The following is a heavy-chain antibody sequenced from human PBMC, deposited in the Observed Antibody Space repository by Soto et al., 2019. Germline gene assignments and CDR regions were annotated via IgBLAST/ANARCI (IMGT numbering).Heavy chain of an antibody. Sequence: SVKVSCKASGGTFSSYTISWVRQAPGQGLEWMGRIIPILGIANYAQKFQGRVTITADKSTSTAYMELSSLRSEDTAVYYCARDRRDTVTTYLTYFDYWGQGTLVTVSS. CDR3: ARDRRDTVTTYLTYFDY. V-gene: IGHV1-69*04. J-gene: IGHJ4*02. D-gene: IGHD4-17*01. CDR2: IIPILGIA. CDR1: GGTFSSYT.